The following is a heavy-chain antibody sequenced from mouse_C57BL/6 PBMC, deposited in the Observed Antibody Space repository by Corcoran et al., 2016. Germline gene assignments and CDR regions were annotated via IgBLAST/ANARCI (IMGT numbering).Heavy chain of an antibody. D-gene: IGHD1-1*01. CDR3: ARSRDYYGSGLDY. V-gene: IGHV9-3*01. CDR1: GYTFTTYG. CDR2: INTYSGVP. J-gene: IGHJ2*01. Sequence: QIQLVQSGPELKKPGETVKISCKASGYTFTTYGMSWVKQAPGKGLKWMGWINTYSGVPTYADDFKGRFAFSLETSASTAYLQINNLKNEDTATYFCARSRDYYGSGLDYWDQGTTLTVSS.